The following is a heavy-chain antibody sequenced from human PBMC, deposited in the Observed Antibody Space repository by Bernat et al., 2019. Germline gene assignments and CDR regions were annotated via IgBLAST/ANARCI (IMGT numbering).Heavy chain of an antibody. J-gene: IGHJ4*02. V-gene: IGHV3-23*01. CDR3: AKGLSYSGYVFDY. CDR2: ISGSGGST. Sequence: EVQLLESGGGLVQPGGSLSLSCAASGFTFSSYAMSWVRQAPGKGLEWVSAISGSGGSTYYADSVKGRFTISRDNSKNTLYLQMNSLRAEDTAVYYCAKGLSYSGYVFDYWGQGTLVTVSS. D-gene: IGHD5-12*01. CDR1: GFTFSSYA.